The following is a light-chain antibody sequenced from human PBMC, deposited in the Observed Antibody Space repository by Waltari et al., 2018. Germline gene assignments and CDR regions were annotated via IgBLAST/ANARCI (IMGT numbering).Light chain of an antibody. Sequence: EIVMTQSPATLSVSPGERVTLSCRASQSVNSNFAWYQQKPGQAPRLLIYAGSVKATGXPAXXXXSGSXXEFXLTIXXXXSXXFAVXYXXXYDSXXXXTFGXGTXVXI. J-gene: IGKJ1*01. V-gene: IGKV3D-15*03. CDR1: QSVNSN. CDR3: XXYDSXXXXT. CDR2: AGS.